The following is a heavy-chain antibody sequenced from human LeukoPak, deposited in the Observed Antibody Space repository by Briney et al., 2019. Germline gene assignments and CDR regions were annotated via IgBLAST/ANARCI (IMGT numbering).Heavy chain of an antibody. CDR1: GFTFSDHY. CDR3: ARCAFMITFGEAFDY. D-gene: IGHD3-16*01. J-gene: IGHJ4*02. Sequence: PGGSLRLSCAVSGFTFSDHYMSWIRQPPGKGLEWIGEINHSGSTNYNPSLKSRVTISVDTSKNQFSLKLSSVTAADTAVYYCARCAFMITFGEAFDYWGQGTLVTVSS. CDR2: INHSGST. V-gene: IGHV4-34*01.